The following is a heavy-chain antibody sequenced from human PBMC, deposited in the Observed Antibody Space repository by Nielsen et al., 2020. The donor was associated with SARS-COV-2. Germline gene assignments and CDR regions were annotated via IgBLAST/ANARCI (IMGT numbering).Heavy chain of an antibody. D-gene: IGHD6-13*01. Sequence: SETLSLTCAVYGGSFSGYYWSWIRQPPGKGLEWIGEINHSGSTNYNPSLKSRVTISVDTSKNQFSLKLSSVTAADTAVYYCARRRGSSKQNYYYYYMDVWGKGATVTVSS. CDR2: INHSGST. CDR1: GGSFSGYY. J-gene: IGHJ6*03. V-gene: IGHV4-34*01. CDR3: ARRRGSSKQNYYYYYMDV.